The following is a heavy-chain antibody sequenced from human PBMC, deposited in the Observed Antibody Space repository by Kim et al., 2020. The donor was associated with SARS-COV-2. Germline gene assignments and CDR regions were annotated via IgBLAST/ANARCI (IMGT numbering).Heavy chain of an antibody. D-gene: IGHD6-19*01. CDR1: GGSISGSY. J-gene: IGHJ4*02. Sequence: SETLSLTCTVSGGSISGSYWSWLRQPPGEGLEWLAYVRDSGSTNYNPSLKSRVSISIDSSQNQFSLKLTSVTAADSAVYYCAKGAGWYDYWGQGTLVTVS. CDR2: VRDSGST. V-gene: IGHV4-59*01. CDR3: AKGAGWYDY.